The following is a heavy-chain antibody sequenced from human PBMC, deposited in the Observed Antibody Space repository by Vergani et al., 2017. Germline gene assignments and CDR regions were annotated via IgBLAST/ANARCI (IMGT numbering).Heavy chain of an antibody. Sequence: QVQLVQSGAEVKKPGASVKVSCKASGYTFTSYGISWVRQAPGQGLEWMGWISAYNGNTNYAQKLQGRVTMTTDTSTSTAYMELRSLRSDDTAVCYCAITGDIVATIIVGTYFDYWGQGTLVTVSS. CDR1: GYTFTSYG. J-gene: IGHJ4*02. CDR3: AITGDIVATIIVGTYFDY. D-gene: IGHD5-12*01. V-gene: IGHV1-18*01. CDR2: ISAYNGNT.